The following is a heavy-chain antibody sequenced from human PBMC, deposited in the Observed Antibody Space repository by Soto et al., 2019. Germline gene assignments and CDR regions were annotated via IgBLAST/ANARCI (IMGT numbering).Heavy chain of an antibody. Sequence: PGGSLRLSCTASGFTFGDSAMSWFRQAPGKGLEWVGFIRSKAYGGTTEYAASVKGRFTISRDDSKSIAYLQMNSLKTEDTAVYYCTRDAGYCSSTSCYSYYGMDVWGQGTTVTVSS. CDR1: GFTFGDSA. V-gene: IGHV3-49*03. CDR2: IRSKAYGGTT. J-gene: IGHJ6*02. D-gene: IGHD2-2*01. CDR3: TRDAGYCSSTSCYSYYGMDV.